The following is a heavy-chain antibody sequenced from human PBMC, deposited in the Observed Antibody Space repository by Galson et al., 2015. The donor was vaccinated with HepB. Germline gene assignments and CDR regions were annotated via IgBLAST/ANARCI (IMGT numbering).Heavy chain of an antibody. J-gene: IGHJ4*02. Sequence: SLRLSCAASGFTFSSYAMHWVRQAPGKGLEWVAVITYDGSNKYYADSVKGRFTISRDNSKNTLYLQMNSLRAEDTAVYYCARGGGSGYYFDYWGQGTLVTVSS. CDR1: GFTFSSYA. V-gene: IGHV3-30-3*01. CDR3: ARGGGSGYYFDY. D-gene: IGHD3-10*01. CDR2: ITYDGSNK.